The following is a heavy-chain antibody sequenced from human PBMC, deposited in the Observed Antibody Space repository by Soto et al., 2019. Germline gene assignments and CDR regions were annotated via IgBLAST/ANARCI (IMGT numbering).Heavy chain of an antibody. J-gene: IGHJ4*02. V-gene: IGHV2-5*02. Sequence: SGPTLVKPTQTLTLTCTFSGFSLSTSGVGVGWIRQPPGKALEWLALIYWDDDKRYSPSLKSRLTITKDTSKNQVVLTMTNMDPVDTATYYCAHMTIYYGSGSYYNVFDYWGQGTLVTVSS. CDR1: GFSLSTSGVG. CDR3: AHMTIYYGSGSYYNVFDY. D-gene: IGHD3-10*01. CDR2: IYWDDDK.